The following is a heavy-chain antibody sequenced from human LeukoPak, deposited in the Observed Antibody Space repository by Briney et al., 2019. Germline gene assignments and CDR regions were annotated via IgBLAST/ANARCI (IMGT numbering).Heavy chain of an antibody. D-gene: IGHD3-22*01. V-gene: IGHV1-69*01. CDR1: GGTFSSYA. CDR2: IIPIFGTA. Sequence: SVKVSCKASGGTFSSYAISWVRQAPGQGLEWMGGIIPIFGTANYAQKFQGRVMITADESTSTAYMELSSLRSEDTAVYYCARRGYYYDSSGYSGHYYMDVWGKGTTVTVSS. CDR3: ARRGYYYDSSGYSGHYYMDV. J-gene: IGHJ6*03.